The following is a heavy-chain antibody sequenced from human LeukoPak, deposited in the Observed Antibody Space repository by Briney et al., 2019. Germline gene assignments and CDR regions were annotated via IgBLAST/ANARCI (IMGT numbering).Heavy chain of an antibody. Sequence: PGGPLRLSCAAPGFTLSSYGMHWVRQAPGKALEWVAFTRHDRSNKYYADSVKARFTISRDNSKNELYLQMNSLRAEDTAVYYCAKLRDIVVVPAARGVGFDYWGQGTLVTVSS. V-gene: IGHV3-30*02. CDR3: AKLRDIVVVPAARGVGFDY. CDR1: GFTLSSYG. D-gene: IGHD2-2*01. CDR2: TRHDRSNK. J-gene: IGHJ4*02.